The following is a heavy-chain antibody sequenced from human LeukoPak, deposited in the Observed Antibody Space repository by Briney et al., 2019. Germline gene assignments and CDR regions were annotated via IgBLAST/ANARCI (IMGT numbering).Heavy chain of an antibody. CDR1: GFTVSSNY. Sequence: PGGSLRLSCAASGFTVSSNYMSWVRQAPGKGLEWVSVIYSGGSTYYADSVKGRFTISRDNAKNSLYLQMNSLRAEDTAVYYCARALYLAAAGLPPPDYWGQGTLVTVSS. CDR3: ARALYLAAAGLPPPDY. V-gene: IGHV3-53*01. D-gene: IGHD6-13*01. J-gene: IGHJ4*02. CDR2: IYSGGST.